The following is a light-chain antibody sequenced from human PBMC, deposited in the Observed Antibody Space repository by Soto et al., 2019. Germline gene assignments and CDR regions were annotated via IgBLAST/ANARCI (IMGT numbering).Light chain of an antibody. CDR2: AAS. V-gene: IGKV1-39*01. Sequence: DIQMTQSPSSLSASVGDRVTITCRASQSISSCLNWYQQKPGKAPKLLIYAASSLQSGVPSRFSASGSGTDFTLTISSLQPEDFATYYCQQSYSSPWTFGQGTKVEIK. CDR3: QQSYSSPWT. CDR1: QSISSC. J-gene: IGKJ1*01.